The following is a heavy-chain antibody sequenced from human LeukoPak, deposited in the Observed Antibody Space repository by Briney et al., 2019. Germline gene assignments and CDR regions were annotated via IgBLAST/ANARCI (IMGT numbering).Heavy chain of an antibody. CDR1: GFTFSSYA. D-gene: IGHD6-19*01. Sequence: GGSLRLSCAASGFTFSSYAMSWVRQAPGKGLEWVSAISGSGGSTYYADSVKGRFTTSRDNSKNTLYLQMNSLRAEDTAVYYCAKAVAQYSSGWYDYWGQGTLVTVSS. CDR2: ISGSGGST. V-gene: IGHV3-23*01. CDR3: AKAVAQYSSGWYDY. J-gene: IGHJ4*02.